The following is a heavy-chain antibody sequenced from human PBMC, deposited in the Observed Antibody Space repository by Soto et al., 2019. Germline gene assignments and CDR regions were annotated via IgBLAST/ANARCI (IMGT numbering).Heavy chain of an antibody. J-gene: IGHJ5*02. CDR1: GFTFSSYA. Sequence: GGSLRLSCAASGFTFSSYAMHWVRQAPGKGLEWVAVISYDGSNKYYADSVKGRFTISRDNSKNTLYLQMNSLRADDTAVYYCARPSPHYDFWSGYPNAWGQGTLVTVSS. D-gene: IGHD3-3*01. CDR2: ISYDGSNK. CDR3: ARPSPHYDFWSGYPNA. V-gene: IGHV3-30-3*01.